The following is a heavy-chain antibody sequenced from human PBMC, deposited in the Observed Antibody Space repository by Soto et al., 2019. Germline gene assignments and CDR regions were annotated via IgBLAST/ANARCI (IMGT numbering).Heavy chain of an antibody. CDR3: AQTTGWPGFDY. J-gene: IGHJ4*02. V-gene: IGHV4-59*01. Sequence: QMQLQESGPGLVKPSETMSLTCTASGASIRNYYWNWIRQPAGKGLEWIGHIYNGESTNYNPSLKSRVSISVDTSKNQLSLKLRSVTAADTAVYYCAQTTGWPGFDYWGQGALVTVSS. CDR1: GASIRNYY. D-gene: IGHD6-19*01. CDR2: IYNGEST.